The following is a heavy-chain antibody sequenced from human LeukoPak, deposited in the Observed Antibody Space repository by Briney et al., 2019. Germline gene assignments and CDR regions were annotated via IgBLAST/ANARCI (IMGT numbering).Heavy chain of an antibody. CDR1: GFSFTNSA. CDR3: AAGYIGGAMVTNAFDI. V-gene: IGHV1-58*01. CDR2: IVVVCRNT. J-gene: IGHJ3*02. D-gene: IGHD5-18*01. Sequence: SVKVSCKASGFSFTNSAVQWVRQARGQGLEWIGWIVVVCRNTIYVQKFQERVTITRDMSTSTAYMELSSLRSEDTAVYYCAAGYIGGAMVTNAFDIWGQGTMVTVSS.